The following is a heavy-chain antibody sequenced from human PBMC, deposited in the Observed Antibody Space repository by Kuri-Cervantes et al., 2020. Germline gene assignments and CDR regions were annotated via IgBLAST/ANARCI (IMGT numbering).Heavy chain of an antibody. V-gene: IGHV1-46*01. Sequence: ASVKVSCKASGYTFTSYYMHWVRQAPGQGLEWMGIINPGGGSTSYAQKFQGRVTMTRDTSTSTVYMELSSLRSEDTAVYYCARDAILAYCGGDCYSGAFDIWGQGTMVTVSS. CDR2: INPGGGST. CDR3: ARDAILAYCGGDCYSGAFDI. CDR1: GYTFTSYY. D-gene: IGHD2-21*02. J-gene: IGHJ3*02.